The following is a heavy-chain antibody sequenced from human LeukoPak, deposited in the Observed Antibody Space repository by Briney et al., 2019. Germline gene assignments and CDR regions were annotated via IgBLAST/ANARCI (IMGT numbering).Heavy chain of an antibody. Sequence: SVKASCKASGGTFSSYAISWVRQAPGQGLEWMGGIIPIFGTANYAQKFQGRVTITADESTSTAYMELSSLRSEDTAVYYCARARSSYGYGDAFDIWGQGTMVTVSS. CDR3: ARARSSYGYGDAFDI. CDR1: GGTFSSYA. CDR2: IIPIFGTA. D-gene: IGHD5-18*01. V-gene: IGHV1-69*13. J-gene: IGHJ3*02.